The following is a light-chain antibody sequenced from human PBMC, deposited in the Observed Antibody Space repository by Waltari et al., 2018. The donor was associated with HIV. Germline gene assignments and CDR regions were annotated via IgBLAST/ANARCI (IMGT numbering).Light chain of an antibody. CDR2: YDD. Sequence: QSVLTQPPSVSEAPRQRVTISCSGSSSNLGNNAVNWYQQLPGKPPKLRIYYDDLLASGVSDRFSGSKSGTSASLAISGLQSEDESDYYCAAWDDSLNGVVFGGGTKLTVL. V-gene: IGLV1-36*01. J-gene: IGLJ2*01. CDR3: AAWDDSLNGVV. CDR1: SSNLGNNA.